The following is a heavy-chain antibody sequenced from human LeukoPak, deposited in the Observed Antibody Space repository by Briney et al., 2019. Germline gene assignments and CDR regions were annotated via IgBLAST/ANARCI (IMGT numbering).Heavy chain of an antibody. CDR1: GGSISSGGYS. V-gene: IGHV4-30-2*01. CDR2: IYHSGST. CDR3: ARGEYSVDS. J-gene: IGHJ4*02. D-gene: IGHD2/OR15-2a*01. Sequence: SETLSLTCAVSGGSISSGGYSWSWLRQPPGKGLEWIGYIYHSGSTYYNPSLKSRVTISVDRSKNQFSLKLSSVTAADTAVYYCARGEYSVDSWGQGMLVTVSS.